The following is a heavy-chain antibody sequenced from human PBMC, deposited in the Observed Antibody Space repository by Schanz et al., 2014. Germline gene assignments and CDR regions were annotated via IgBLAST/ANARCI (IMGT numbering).Heavy chain of an antibody. V-gene: IGHV1-2*06. J-gene: IGHJ4*02. CDR2: INPNTGGT. Sequence: QVQLVQSGPAVKKPGASMKVSCLASGYSFTEYFLHWVRQAPGQGLEWMGRINPNTGGTNFAQKFQGRVTMTRDTSITTAYMDLSGLTSDDTAVYYCAGYNTLVPYHFDSWGPGTLVTVSS. CDR1: GYSFTEYF. D-gene: IGHD1-20*01. CDR3: AGYNTLVPYHFDS.